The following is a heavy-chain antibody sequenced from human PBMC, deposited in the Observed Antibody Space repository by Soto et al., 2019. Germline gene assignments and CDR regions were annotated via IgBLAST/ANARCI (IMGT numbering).Heavy chain of an antibody. CDR3: ARSRLPAAMSVYYYYYMDV. V-gene: IGHV1-18*01. J-gene: IGHJ6*03. CDR1: GYTFTSYG. Sequence: EASVKVSCKASGYTFTSYGISWVRQAPGQGLEWMGWISAYNGNTNYAQKLQGRVTMTTDTSTSTAYMELRSLRSDDTAVYYCARSRLPAAMSVYYYYYMDVWGKGTTVTVSS. CDR2: ISAYNGNT. D-gene: IGHD2-2*01.